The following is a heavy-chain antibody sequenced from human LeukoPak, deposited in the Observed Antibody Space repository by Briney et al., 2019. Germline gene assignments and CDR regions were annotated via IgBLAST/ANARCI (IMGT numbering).Heavy chain of an antibody. V-gene: IGHV4-59*01. CDR3: ARARYNWFDP. CDR2: IYYSGST. CDR1: GGSISSYY. Sequence: SETLSLTCTVSGGSISSYYWSWIRQPPGKGLEWIGYIYYSGSTNYNPSFKSRVTISVDTSKNQFSLDLSSVTAADTAVYYCARARYNWFDPWGQGTLVTVSS. J-gene: IGHJ5*02.